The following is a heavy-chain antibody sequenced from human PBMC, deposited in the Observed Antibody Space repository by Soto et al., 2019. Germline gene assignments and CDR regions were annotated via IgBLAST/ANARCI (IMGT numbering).Heavy chain of an antibody. CDR2: FDPEDGET. J-gene: IGHJ3*02. D-gene: IGHD3-3*01. CDR1: GYTLTELS. V-gene: IGHV1-24*01. CDR3: ATKAVLRFLEWLQGAFDI. Sequence: ASVKVSCKVPGYTLTELSMHWVRQAPGKGLEWMGGFDPEDGETIYAQKFQGRVTMTEDTSTDTAYMELSSLRSEDTAVYYCATKAVLRFLEWLQGAFDIWGQGTMVTVSS.